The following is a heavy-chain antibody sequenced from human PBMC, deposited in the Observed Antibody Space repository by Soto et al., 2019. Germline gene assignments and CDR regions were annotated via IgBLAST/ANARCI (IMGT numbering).Heavy chain of an antibody. CDR3: ASPLANSGEYAFDI. Sequence: ASVKVSCKASGGTFSSYAISWVRQAPGQGLEWMGGIIPILGIANYAQKFQGRVTITADKSTSTAYMELSSLRSEDTAVYYCASPLANSGEYAFDIWGQGTMVTVSS. CDR2: IIPILGIA. D-gene: IGHD7-27*01. V-gene: IGHV1-69*10. J-gene: IGHJ3*02. CDR1: GGTFSSYA.